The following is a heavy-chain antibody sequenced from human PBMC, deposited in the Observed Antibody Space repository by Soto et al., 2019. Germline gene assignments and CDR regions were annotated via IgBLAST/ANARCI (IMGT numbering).Heavy chain of an antibody. V-gene: IGHV3-7*01. CDR3: ARERITMVRGVQLNWFDP. CDR2: IKQDGSEK. Sequence: PGGSLRLSCAASGFTFSSYWMSWVRQAPGKGLEWVANIKQDGSEKYYVDSVKGRFTISRDNAKNSLYLQMNSLRAEDTAVYYCARERITMVRGVQLNWFDPWRQGTLVTVSS. J-gene: IGHJ5*02. D-gene: IGHD3-10*01. CDR1: GFTFSSYW.